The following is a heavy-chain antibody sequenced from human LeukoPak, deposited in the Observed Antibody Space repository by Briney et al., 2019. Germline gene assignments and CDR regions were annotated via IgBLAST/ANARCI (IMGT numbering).Heavy chain of an antibody. D-gene: IGHD5-24*01. V-gene: IGHV4-34*01. CDR1: GGSFSGYY. Sequence: PSETLSLTCAVYGGSFSGYYWSWIRQPPGKGLEWIGEINHSGSTNYNPSLKSRVTISVDTSKNQFSLKLSSVTAADTAVYYCARGVRDGYNSPAYWGQGTLVTVSS. J-gene: IGHJ4*02. CDR2: INHSGST. CDR3: ARGVRDGYNSPAY.